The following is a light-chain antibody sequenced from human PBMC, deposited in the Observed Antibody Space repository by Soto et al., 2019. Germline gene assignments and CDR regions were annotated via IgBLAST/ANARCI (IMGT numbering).Light chain of an antibody. CDR1: QSVSSN. J-gene: IGKJ2*01. CDR3: QQYNNWPPVYT. Sequence: EIVMTQSPATLSVSPGERATLSCRASQSVSSNLAWYQQKPGQAPRLLIYGASTRATGLPARFSGSGSGTEFTLTISSMQPEDFAVYYCQQYNNWPPVYTFGQGTKLEIK. V-gene: IGKV3-15*01. CDR2: GAS.